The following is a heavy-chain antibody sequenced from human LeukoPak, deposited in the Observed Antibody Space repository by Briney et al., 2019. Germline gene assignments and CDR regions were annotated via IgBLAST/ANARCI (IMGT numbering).Heavy chain of an antibody. V-gene: IGHV3-33*08. CDR3: AREGPNYQLLFP. Sequence: GGSLRLSCAASGFTFSSYGMHWVRQAPGKGLEWVAVIWYDGSNRYYADSVKGRFTISRDNSKNTLYLQMNSLRAEDTAVYYCAREGPNYQLLFPWGQGTLVTVSS. J-gene: IGHJ5*02. CDR2: IWYDGSNR. CDR1: GFTFSSYG. D-gene: IGHD2-2*01.